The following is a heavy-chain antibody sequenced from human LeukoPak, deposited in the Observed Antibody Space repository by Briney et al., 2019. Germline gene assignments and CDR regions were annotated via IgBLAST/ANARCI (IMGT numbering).Heavy chain of an antibody. CDR1: GYTFTSYG. Sequence: AAVRVSCKASGYTFTSYGISWVRQAPGQGLEWMGWISAYNGNTNYAQKLQGGVTMTTDTSTSTASMELRSLRSDDTAVYYCARHGITMVRGVNFALDYWGQGTLVTVSS. CDR2: ISAYNGNT. V-gene: IGHV1-18*01. J-gene: IGHJ4*02. CDR3: ARHGITMVRGVNFALDY. D-gene: IGHD3-10*01.